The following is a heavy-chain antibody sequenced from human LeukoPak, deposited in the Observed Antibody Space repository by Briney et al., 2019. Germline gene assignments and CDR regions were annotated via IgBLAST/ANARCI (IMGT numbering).Heavy chain of an antibody. J-gene: IGHJ4*02. V-gene: IGHV4-4*07. CDR2: IYTSGST. CDR3: ASNYDFWGVNYFDY. D-gene: IGHD3-3*01. CDR1: GGSFSGYY. Sequence: PSETLSLTCTVSGGSFSGYYWSWIRQPAGKGLEWIGRIYTSGSTNYNPSLKSRVTMSVDTSKNQFSLKLSSVTAADTAVYYCASNYDFWGVNYFDYWGQGTLVTVSS.